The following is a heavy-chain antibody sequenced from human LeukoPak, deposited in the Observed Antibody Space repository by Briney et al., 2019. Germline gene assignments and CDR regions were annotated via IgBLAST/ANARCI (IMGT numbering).Heavy chain of an antibody. J-gene: IGHJ6*03. CDR2: IHYSGST. Sequence: SSETLSLTCAVYGGSFSGYYRGWIRQPPGKGLEWIGSIHYSGSTNYNPSLKSRVTISVDTSKNQFSLKLSSVTAADTAVYYCARGYCSGGSCYSYYYYNYMDVWGKGTTVTVSS. CDR1: GGSFSGYY. V-gene: IGHV4-34*01. CDR3: ARGYCSGGSCYSYYYYNYMDV. D-gene: IGHD2-15*01.